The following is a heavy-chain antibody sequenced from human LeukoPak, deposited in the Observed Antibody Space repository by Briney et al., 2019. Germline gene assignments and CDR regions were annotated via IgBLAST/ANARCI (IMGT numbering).Heavy chain of an antibody. CDR1: GGSISSYY. J-gene: IGHJ5*02. V-gene: IGHV4-59*01. D-gene: IGHD6-13*01. Sequence: SETLSLTCTVSGGSISSYYWSWIRQPPGKGLERIGYIYYSGSTNYNPSLKSRVTISVDTSKNQFSLKLSSVTAADTAGYPWARDSLQLVHRWFEPWGQGTLGTVSS. CDR3: ARDSLQLVHRWFEP. CDR2: IYYSGST.